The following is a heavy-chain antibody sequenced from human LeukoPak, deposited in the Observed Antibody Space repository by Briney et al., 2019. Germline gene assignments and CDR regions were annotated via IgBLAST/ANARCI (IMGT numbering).Heavy chain of an antibody. D-gene: IGHD6-19*01. J-gene: IGHJ4*02. CDR2: IKQDGSEK. CDR1: GFTFSSYW. CDR3: ARDQASKWLVGFDY. Sequence: GSLRLSCAASGFTFSSYWMSWVRQAPGKGLEWVANIKQDGSEKYYVDSVKGRFTISRDNAKNSLYLQMNSLRAEDTAVYYCARDQASKWLVGFDYWGQGTLVTVSS. V-gene: IGHV3-7*01.